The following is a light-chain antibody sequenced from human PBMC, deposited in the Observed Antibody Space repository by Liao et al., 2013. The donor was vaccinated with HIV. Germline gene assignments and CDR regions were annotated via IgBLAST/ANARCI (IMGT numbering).Light chain of an antibody. Sequence: SYELTQPPSVSVSPGQTARITCSGDALPTQFAYWYQQKPGQSPVLVIYQDSKRPSGIPERFSGSNSGTTVTLTISGVQAEDEADYYCQSADSSGTYQVFGTGTKVTVL. CDR2: QDS. J-gene: IGLJ1*01. CDR1: ALPTQF. CDR3: QSADSSGTYQV. V-gene: IGLV3-25*03.